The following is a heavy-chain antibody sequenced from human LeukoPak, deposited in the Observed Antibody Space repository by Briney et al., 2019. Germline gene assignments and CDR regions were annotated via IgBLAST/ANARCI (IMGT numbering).Heavy chain of an antibody. D-gene: IGHD1-26*01. CDR3: AKSPSGSSSGFDY. CDR2: INWNGGST. CDR1: GFTFDDYG. J-gene: IGHJ4*02. V-gene: IGHV3-23*01. Sequence: AGGSLRLSCAASGFTFDDYGMSWVRQAPGKGLEWVSGINWNGGSTYYADSVKGRFTISRDNSKNTLYLQMNSLRAEDTAVYYCAKSPSGSSSGFDYWGQGTLVTVSS.